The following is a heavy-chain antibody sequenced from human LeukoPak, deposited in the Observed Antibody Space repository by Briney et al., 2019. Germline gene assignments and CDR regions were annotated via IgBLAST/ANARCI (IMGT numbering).Heavy chain of an antibody. V-gene: IGHV3-53*01. CDR2: IFPDGRT. CDR1: GLTVTDNH. D-gene: IGHD2/OR15-2a*01. Sequence: GGSLRLSCAASGLTVTDNHFSWVRQAPGKGLEWVSVIFPDGRTYHADSVKGRFTISRGRPKNTLLLQMNSLRADDTALYHCARTNTVYGDFDYWGQGILVTVSS. J-gene: IGHJ4*02. CDR3: ARTNTVYGDFDY.